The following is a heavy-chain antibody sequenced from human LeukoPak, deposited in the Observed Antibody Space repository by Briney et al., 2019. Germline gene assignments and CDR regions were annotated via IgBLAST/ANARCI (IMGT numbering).Heavy chain of an antibody. D-gene: IGHD6-13*01. CDR3: ARVAAAEYYYYMDV. CDR1: GFIFRSYE. V-gene: IGHV3-48*03. CDR2: ISSSGSTI. Sequence: PGGSLRLSCAASGFIFRSYEMNWVRQAPGKGLEWVSYISSSGSTIYYADSVKGRFTISRDNAKNSLYLQMNSLRAEDTAVYYCARVAAAEYYYYMDVWGKGTTVTVSS. J-gene: IGHJ6*03.